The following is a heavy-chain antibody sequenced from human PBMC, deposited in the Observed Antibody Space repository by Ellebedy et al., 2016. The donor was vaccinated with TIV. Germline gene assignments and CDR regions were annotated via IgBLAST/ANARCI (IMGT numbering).Heavy chain of an antibody. CDR2: INHSGST. CDR3: ARFRHRGYGSGSPNWFNP. Sequence: SETLSLTXAVYGGSFSGYYWSWIRQPPGKGLEWIGEINHSGSTNYNPSLKSRVTISVDTSKNQFSLKLSSVTAADTAVYYCARFRHRGYGSGSPNWFNPWGQGTLVTVSS. J-gene: IGHJ5*02. V-gene: IGHV4-34*01. CDR1: GGSFSGYY. D-gene: IGHD3-10*01.